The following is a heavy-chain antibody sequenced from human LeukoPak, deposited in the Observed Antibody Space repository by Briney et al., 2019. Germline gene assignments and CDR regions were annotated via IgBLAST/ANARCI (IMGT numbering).Heavy chain of an antibody. D-gene: IGHD7-27*01. V-gene: IGHV4-59*08. Sequence: SETLSLTCTVSGGSISSYYWSWIRQPPGKGLEWIGYIYYSGSTNYNPSLKSRVTISVDTSKNQFSLKLSSVTAADTAVYYCARHVGELGFHFDYWGQGTLVTVSS. CDR2: IYYSGST. CDR1: GGSISSYY. J-gene: IGHJ4*02. CDR3: ARHVGELGFHFDY.